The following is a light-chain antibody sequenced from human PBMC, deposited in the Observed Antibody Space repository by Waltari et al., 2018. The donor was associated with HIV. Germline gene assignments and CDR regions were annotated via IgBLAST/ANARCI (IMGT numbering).Light chain of an antibody. CDR2: STY. Sequence: QTVVTQEQSFSVSPGGTVTLTCGLRSGSVPTRYYPSWYQQTPGQPPRTLIYSTYSRSSGVPDRFSGSILGNKAALTITGAQVDDESDYYCVLYMGGGISVFGGGTKLTVL. CDR3: VLYMGGGISV. J-gene: IGLJ3*02. V-gene: IGLV8-61*01. CDR1: SGSVPTRYY.